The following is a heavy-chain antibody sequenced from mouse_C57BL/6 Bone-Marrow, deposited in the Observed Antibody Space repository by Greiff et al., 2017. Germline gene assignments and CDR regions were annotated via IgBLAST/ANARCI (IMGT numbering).Heavy chain of an antibody. D-gene: IGHD2-4*01. Sequence: VHLVESGPGLVQPSQSLSITCTVSGFSLTSYGVHWVRQSPGKGLEWLGVIWSGGSTDYNAAFISRLSISKDNSKSQVFFKMNSLQADDTAIYYCARTYDYDDEGLFDYWGQGTTLTVSS. CDR2: IWSGGST. J-gene: IGHJ2*01. CDR3: ARTYDYDDEGLFDY. V-gene: IGHV2-2*01. CDR1: GFSLTSYG.